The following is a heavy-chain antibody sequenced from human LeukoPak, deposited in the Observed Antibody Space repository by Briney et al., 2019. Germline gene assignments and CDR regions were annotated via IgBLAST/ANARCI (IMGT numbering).Heavy chain of an antibody. CDR1: GGSFSGYY. V-gene: IGHV4-34*01. Sequence: SETLSLTCAVYGGSFSGYYWSWIRQPPGKGLEWIGEINHSGSTNYNPSLKSRVTISVDTSKNQFSLKLSSVTAADTAVYYCARQGFGELFSDYYYYMDVWGKGTTVTISS. J-gene: IGHJ6*03. CDR3: ARQGFGELFSDYYYYMDV. CDR2: INHSGST. D-gene: IGHD3-10*01.